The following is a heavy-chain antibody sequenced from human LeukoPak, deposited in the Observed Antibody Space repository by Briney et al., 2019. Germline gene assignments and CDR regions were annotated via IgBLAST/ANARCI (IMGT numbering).Heavy chain of an antibody. CDR1: GGSISSGGYY. J-gene: IGHJ6*03. V-gene: IGHV4-31*03. Sequence: SQTLSLTCTVSGGSISSGGYYWSWIRQHPGKGLEWIGYIYYSGSTYYNPSLKSRVTISVDTSKNQFSLKLSSVTAADTAAYYCARGVAAAVYYYMDVWGKGTTVTVSS. CDR2: IYYSGST. D-gene: IGHD6-13*01. CDR3: ARGVAAAVYYYMDV.